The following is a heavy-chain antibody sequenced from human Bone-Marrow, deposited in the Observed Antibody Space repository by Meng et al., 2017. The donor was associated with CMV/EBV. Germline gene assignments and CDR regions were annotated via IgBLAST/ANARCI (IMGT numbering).Heavy chain of an antibody. CDR2: VNPNSGGT. D-gene: IGHD6-19*01. Sequence: ASVKVSCKAFGYTFTGYYIHWVRQAPRQGLEWMGWVNPNSGGTNYAQKFQGRVTMTRDTSISTAYMELNRLTSDDTAVYYCARPRVAGTAHFDSWGQGTLVNVAS. J-gene: IGHJ4*02. CDR3: ARPRVAGTAHFDS. V-gene: IGHV1-2*02. CDR1: GYTFTGYY.